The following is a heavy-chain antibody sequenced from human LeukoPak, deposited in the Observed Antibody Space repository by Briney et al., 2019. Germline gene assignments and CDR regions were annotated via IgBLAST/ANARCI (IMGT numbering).Heavy chain of an antibody. Sequence: GESLRLSCSPSGFTFSCYYMSWVGPPPGKGREWLSYISSSDSTVYYADAVKGRFTVSRDNAKNSLYLQMSSLRPEDTAVYYCARRPDGYAYGLDYWGQGTLVTVSS. J-gene: IGHJ4*02. CDR3: ARRPDGYAYGLDY. CDR2: ISSSDSTV. CDR1: GFTFSCYY. D-gene: IGHD5-18*01. V-gene: IGHV3-11*01.